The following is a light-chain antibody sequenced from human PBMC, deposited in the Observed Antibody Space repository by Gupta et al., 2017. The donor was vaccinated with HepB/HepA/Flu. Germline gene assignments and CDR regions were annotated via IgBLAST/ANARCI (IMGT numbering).Light chain of an antibody. V-gene: IGKV3-11*01. CDR2: DAS. J-gene: IGKJ5*01. CDR1: QSVSSH. Sequence: EIVLTQSPATLSLSPGERATLSCRASQSVSSHLAWYQQKPGQAPRLLIYDASNRATGIPARFSGSGSGTDFTLTISSLETEDFVVYYCQHRDNWPITFGQGTLMDIK. CDR3: QHRDNWPIT.